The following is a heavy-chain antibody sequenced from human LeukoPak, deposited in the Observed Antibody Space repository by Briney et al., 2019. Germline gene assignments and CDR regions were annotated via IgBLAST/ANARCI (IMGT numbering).Heavy chain of an antibody. D-gene: IGHD6-13*01. CDR1: GGSISSYY. CDR3: ARGTSSWWEGPNY. CDR2: IYYSGST. Sequence: SSETLSLTCTVSGGSISSYYWSWIRQPPGKGLEWIGYIYYSGSTNYNPSLKSRVTISVDTSKNQFSLKLSSVTAADTAVYYCARGTSSWWEGPNYWGQGTLVTVSS. J-gene: IGHJ4*02. V-gene: IGHV4-59*08.